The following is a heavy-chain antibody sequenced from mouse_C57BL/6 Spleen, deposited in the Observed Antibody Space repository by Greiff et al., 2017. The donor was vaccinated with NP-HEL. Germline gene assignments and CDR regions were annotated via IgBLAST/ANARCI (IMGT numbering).Heavy chain of an antibody. CDR2: IYPGGGYT. CDR3: ARWLTTVVARAMDY. D-gene: IGHD1-1*01. J-gene: IGHJ4*01. CDR1: GYTFTNYW. V-gene: IGHV1-63*01. Sequence: VQRVESGAELVRPGTSVKMSCKASGYTFTNYWIGWAKQRPGHGLEWIGDIYPGGGYTHYNEKFKGKATLTADKSSSTTDMQVSSLISEDSAIYYCARWLTTVVARAMDYWGQGTSVTVSS.